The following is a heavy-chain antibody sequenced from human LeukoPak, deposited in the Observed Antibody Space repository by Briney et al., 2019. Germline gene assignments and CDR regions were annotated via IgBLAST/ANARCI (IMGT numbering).Heavy chain of an antibody. CDR1: GFTVSSNY. J-gene: IGHJ4*02. CDR2: ISGSGGST. D-gene: IGHD4-17*01. Sequence: GGSLRLSCAASGFTVSSNYMSWVRQAPGKGLEWVSAISGSGGSTYYADSVKGRFTISRDNSKNTLYLQMNSLRAEDTAVYYCAKDLYGDYGDDYWGQGTLVTVSS. V-gene: IGHV3-23*01. CDR3: AKDLYGDYGDDY.